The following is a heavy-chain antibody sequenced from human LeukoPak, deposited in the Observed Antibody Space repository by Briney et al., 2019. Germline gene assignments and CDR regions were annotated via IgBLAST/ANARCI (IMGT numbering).Heavy chain of an antibody. CDR3: AKVLRGFTYGKFDY. D-gene: IGHD5-18*01. CDR1: GFTFSSYG. CDR2: ISYDGSNK. Sequence: GGSLRLSCAASGFTFSSYGMHWVRQAPGKGLEWVAVISYDGSNKYYADSVKGRFTISRDNSKNTLYLQMNSLRAEDTAVYYCAKVLRGFTYGKFDYSGQGTLVTVSS. V-gene: IGHV3-30*18. J-gene: IGHJ4*02.